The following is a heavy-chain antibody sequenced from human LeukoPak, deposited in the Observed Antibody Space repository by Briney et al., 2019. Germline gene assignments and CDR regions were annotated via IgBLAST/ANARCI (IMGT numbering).Heavy chain of an antibody. Sequence: HPGGSLRLSCAASGFTFSSYWMHWVRQAPGKGLVWASRINSDGSSTSYADSVKGRFTISRDNAKNSLYLQMNSLRAEDMALYYCAKAGRTYQPYDAFDIWGQGTMVTVSS. CDR2: INSDGSST. CDR3: AKAGRTYQPYDAFDI. J-gene: IGHJ3*02. V-gene: IGHV3-74*01. D-gene: IGHD2-2*01. CDR1: GFTFSSYW.